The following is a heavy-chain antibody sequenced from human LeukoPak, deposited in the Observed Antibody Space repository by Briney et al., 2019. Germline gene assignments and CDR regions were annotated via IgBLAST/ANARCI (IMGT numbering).Heavy chain of an antibody. CDR1: GFTFSTYN. CDR2: ISGGSSYI. CDR3: TVAWSNFDF. V-gene: IGHV3-21*01. D-gene: IGHD2-15*01. J-gene: IGHJ4*02. Sequence: GGSLRLSCAASGFTFSTYNMNWVRQAPGKGLEWVSSISGGSSYIYYADSVRGRFTISRDNAKTSLYLQMNSLRPEDTAIYYCTVAWSNFDFWGQGILVAVSS.